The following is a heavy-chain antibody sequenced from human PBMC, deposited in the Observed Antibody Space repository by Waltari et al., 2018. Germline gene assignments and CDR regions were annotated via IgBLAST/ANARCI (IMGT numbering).Heavy chain of an antibody. CDR1: GRSITTISYH. Sequence: QPQLQESGPGLEKPSATLSLTCTVSGRSITTISYHWAWIRQTPGKGLEWIGSIQISGSTYYNPSLRSRVTMSVDTSNNQFSLKLTSVTAADTAVYYCARQPPTTVPTPRSPFDTWGQGTMVSVSS. CDR3: ARQPPTTVPTPRSPFDT. V-gene: IGHV4-39*07. CDR2: IQISGST. J-gene: IGHJ3*02. D-gene: IGHD4-17*01.